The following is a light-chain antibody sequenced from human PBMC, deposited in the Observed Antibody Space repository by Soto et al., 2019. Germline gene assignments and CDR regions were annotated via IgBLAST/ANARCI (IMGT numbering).Light chain of an antibody. CDR1: QSVSSAY. V-gene: IGKV3-20*01. J-gene: IGKJ1*01. Sequence: EIVLTQSPGTLSLSPGERATLSCRASQSVSSAYLAWYQHKPGQPPTLLIYAASSRVTGIPDRFSGSGSGTDFPLTISRLEPEDFAVYCCQQYGSSSTWTFGQGTKVEIK. CDR3: QQYGSSSTWT. CDR2: AAS.